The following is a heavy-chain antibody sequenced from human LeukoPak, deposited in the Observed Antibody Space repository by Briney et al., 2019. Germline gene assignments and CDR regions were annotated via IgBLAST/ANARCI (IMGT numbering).Heavy chain of an antibody. J-gene: IGHJ4*02. CDR1: GGTFSSYA. Sequence: ASVKVPCKASGGTFSSYAISWVRQAPGQGLEWMGGIIPIFGTANYAQKFQGRVTITADESTSTAYMELSSLRSEDTAVYYCARGLGILTGYLDYWGQGTLVTVSS. CDR2: IIPIFGTA. V-gene: IGHV1-69*13. D-gene: IGHD3-9*01. CDR3: ARGLGILTGYLDY.